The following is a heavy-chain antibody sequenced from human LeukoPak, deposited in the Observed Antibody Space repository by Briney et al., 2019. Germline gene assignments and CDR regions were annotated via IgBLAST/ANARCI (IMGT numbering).Heavy chain of an antibody. J-gene: IGHJ6*03. D-gene: IGHD6-13*01. Sequence: GGSLRLSCAASGFTFDDYGMSWVRQAPGKGLEWVSGINWNGGSTGYADSVKGRFTISRDNAKNSLYLQMNSLRAEDTALYYCARAYSRGDYFYYYMDVWGKGTTVTISS. V-gene: IGHV3-20*04. CDR1: GFTFDDYG. CDR2: INWNGGST. CDR3: ARAYSRGDYFYYYMDV.